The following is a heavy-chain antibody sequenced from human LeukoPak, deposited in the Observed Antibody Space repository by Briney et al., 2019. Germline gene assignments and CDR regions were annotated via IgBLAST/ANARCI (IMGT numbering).Heavy chain of an antibody. CDR1: GFTFSTYS. J-gene: IGHJ4*02. CDR3: AKARNCDSASSYGVGDF. D-gene: IGHD2-2*01. CDR2: ISTSSTYI. Sequence: TGGSLRLSCAASGFTFSTYSMNWVRQAPGKGLEWVSSISTSSTYIYYVDSVKGRFTISRDNAKNSLYLQMNSLRAEDTAVYYCAKARNCDSASSYGVGDFWGQGTLVTVSS. V-gene: IGHV3-21*01.